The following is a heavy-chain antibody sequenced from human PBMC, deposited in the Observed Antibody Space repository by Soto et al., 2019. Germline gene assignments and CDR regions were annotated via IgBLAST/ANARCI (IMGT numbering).Heavy chain of an antibody. D-gene: IGHD3-10*01. CDR1: GLTFSDHY. J-gene: IGHJ4*02. CDR2: IRDKVNSYTT. CDR3: AKGSRITLVRGVNDY. Sequence: GGSLRLSCAVSGLTFSDHYMGWVRQAPGKGLEWVGRIRDKVNSYTTEYAASVKGRFTISRDDSRNSLYLRMNSLRAEDTAVYYCAKGSRITLVRGVNDYWGQGTLVTVSS. V-gene: IGHV3-72*01.